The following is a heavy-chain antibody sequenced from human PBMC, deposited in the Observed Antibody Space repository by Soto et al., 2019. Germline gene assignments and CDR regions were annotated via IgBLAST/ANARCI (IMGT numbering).Heavy chain of an antibody. V-gene: IGHV3-23*01. D-gene: IGHD3-16*01. CDR1: GFTFSSYA. CDR3: AKDRIMGSTTFWGMDV. Sequence: QLLESGGGLVQPGGSLRLSCAASGFTFSSYAMSWVRQAPGKGLEWVSAIIGSGGRTYYADSVKGRFTISRDNSKNTLYLQMNSLRVEDTAVYYCAKDRIMGSTTFWGMDVWGQGTTVTVSS. J-gene: IGHJ6*02. CDR2: IIGSGGRT.